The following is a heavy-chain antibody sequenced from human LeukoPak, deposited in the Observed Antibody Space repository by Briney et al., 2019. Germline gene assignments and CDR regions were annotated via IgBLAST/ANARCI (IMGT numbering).Heavy chain of an antibody. J-gene: IGHJ4*02. CDR3: ARVAAAGNDY. V-gene: IGHV4-59*01. CDR1: GGSISSYY. D-gene: IGHD6-13*01. CDR2: IYYSGSS. Sequence: SETLSLTCTVSGGSISSYYWSWIRQPPGKGLEWIGYIYYSGSSNYNPSLKSRVTISVDTSKNQFSLKLSSVTAADTAVYYCARVAAAGNDYWGQGTLVTVSS.